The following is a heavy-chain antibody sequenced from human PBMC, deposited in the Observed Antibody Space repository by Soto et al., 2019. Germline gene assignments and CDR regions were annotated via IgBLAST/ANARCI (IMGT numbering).Heavy chain of an antibody. J-gene: IGHJ4*02. CDR1: GNTFTYRY. V-gene: IGHV1-45*02. Sequence: QMQLVQSGAEVKKTGSTVTVSCKALGNTFTYRYLHWVRQTPGQALEWMGWITPFSGDVHYAQKFQERVIITRDRSINTAYMRMSSLRSEDTAMYYCASGGAGSGPFTWELPDHWGQGTLVTGSS. CDR2: ITPFSGDV. D-gene: IGHD1-26*01. CDR3: ASGGAGSGPFTWELPDH.